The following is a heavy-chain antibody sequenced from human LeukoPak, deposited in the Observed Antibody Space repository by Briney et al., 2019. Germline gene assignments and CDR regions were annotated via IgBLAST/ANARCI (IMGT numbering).Heavy chain of an antibody. CDR3: ATDYGSGKYYFDY. J-gene: IGHJ4*02. V-gene: IGHV7-4-1*02. CDR1: GYTFTSYG. CDR2: INTNTGNP. D-gene: IGHD3-10*01. Sequence: GASVKVSCKASGYTFTSYGISWVRQAPGQGLEWMGWINTNTGNPTYAQGFTGRFVFSLDTSVSTAYLEISSLKAEDTAVYYCATDYGSGKYYFDYWGQGTLVTVSS.